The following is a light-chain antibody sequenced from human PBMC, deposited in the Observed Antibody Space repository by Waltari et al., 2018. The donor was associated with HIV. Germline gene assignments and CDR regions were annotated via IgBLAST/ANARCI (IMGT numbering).Light chain of an antibody. J-gene: IGLJ1*01. CDR1: SSNIANNY. V-gene: IGLV1-51*02. CDR2: ENN. Sequence: QSVLTQPPSVSAAPGQKVTISCSGSSSNIANNYVSWYQQLPGTAPKLPIYENNKRPSGIPDRFSGSKSGTSATLGITGLQTGDEADYYCGTWDSSLSAYVFGTGTKVTVL. CDR3: GTWDSSLSAYV.